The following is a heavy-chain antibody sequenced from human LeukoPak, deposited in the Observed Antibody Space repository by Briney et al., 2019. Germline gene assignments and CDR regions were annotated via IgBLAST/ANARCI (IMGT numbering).Heavy chain of an antibody. J-gene: IGHJ4*02. V-gene: IGHV1-46*01. D-gene: IGHD6-13*01. CDR3: VRDTSSSWLGSF. CDR1: GYTFTSYY. Sequence: ASVKVSCKASGYTFTSYYMHWVRQAPGQGLEWMGIINPSGGSTSYAQKFQGRVTMTRDMSTSTVYMELRSLRSDDTAMYYCVRDTSSSWLGSFWGQGTLVTVSS. CDR2: INPSGGST.